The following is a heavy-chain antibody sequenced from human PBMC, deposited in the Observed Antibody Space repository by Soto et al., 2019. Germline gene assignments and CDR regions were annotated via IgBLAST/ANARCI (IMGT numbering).Heavy chain of an antibody. CDR1: GYTFTSYG. V-gene: IGHV1-8*02. D-gene: IGHD2-15*01. CDR3: ARGRRATGPAKYYYYMDV. CDR2: MNPNSGNT. Sequence: ASVKVSCKASGYTFTSYGISWVRQAPGQGLEWMGWMNPNSGNTGYAQKFQGRVTMTRNTSISTAYMELSSLRSEDTAVYYCARGRRATGPAKYYYYMDVWGKGTTVTVSS. J-gene: IGHJ6*03.